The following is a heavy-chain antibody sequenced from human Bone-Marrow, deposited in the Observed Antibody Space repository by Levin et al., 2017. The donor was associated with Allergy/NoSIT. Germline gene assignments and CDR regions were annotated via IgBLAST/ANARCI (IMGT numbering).Heavy chain of an antibody. CDR2: ISPNSGGT. D-gene: IGHD3-16*01. J-gene: IGHJ4*02. CDR3: ARRRGVMQSSYYFFDF. CDR1: GYTFTGYY. Sequence: ASVKVSCKASGYTFTGYYLHWVRQAPGQGLEWMGWISPNSGGTNYAQKFQGRVTITRDTSITTAHMELSSLRSDDTAIYYCARRRGVMQSSYYFFDFWGQGTLVTVSS. V-gene: IGHV1-2*02.